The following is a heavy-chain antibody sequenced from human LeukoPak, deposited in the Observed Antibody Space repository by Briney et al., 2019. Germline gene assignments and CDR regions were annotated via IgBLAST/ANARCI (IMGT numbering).Heavy chain of an antibody. Sequence: PSETLSLTXTVSGGSISSGGYYWSWIRQPPGKGLEWIGYIYYSGSTYYNPSLKSRVTISVDTSKNQFSLKLSSVTAADTAVYYCARDAGGYGSWFDPWGQGTLVTVSS. CDR3: ARDAGGYGSWFDP. J-gene: IGHJ5*02. V-gene: IGHV4-30-4*08. CDR1: GGSISSGGYY. D-gene: IGHD5-12*01. CDR2: IYYSGST.